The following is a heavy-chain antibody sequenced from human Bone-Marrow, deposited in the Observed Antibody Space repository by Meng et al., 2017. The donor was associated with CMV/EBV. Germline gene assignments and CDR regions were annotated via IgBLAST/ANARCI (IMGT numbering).Heavy chain of an antibody. CDR2: IKQDGSEK. Sequence: GESLKISCAASGFTFSSYAMNWVRQAPGKGLEWVANIKQDGSEKYYVDSVKGRFTISRDNAKNSLYLQMNGLRAEDTAVYYCARDHGQLWYELYYFDYWGQGTLVTVSS. CDR3: ARDHGQLWYELYYFDY. CDR1: GFTFSSYA. V-gene: IGHV3-7*01. J-gene: IGHJ4*02. D-gene: IGHD5-18*01.